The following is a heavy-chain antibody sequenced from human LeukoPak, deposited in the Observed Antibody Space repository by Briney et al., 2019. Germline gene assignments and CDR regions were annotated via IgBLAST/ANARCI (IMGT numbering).Heavy chain of an antibody. CDR2: IYDSGST. CDR3: ARDLHGGNSFTSDWYFDL. V-gene: IGHV4-4*02. J-gene: IGHJ2*01. CDR1: GGSISISKSNW. Sequence: SETLSFTCAVSGGSISISKSNWWSWVRQPPGKGLEWIGEIYDSGSTNYNPSLKSRVTISVDKSKNQFSLKLSSVTAADTAVYYCARDLHGGNSFTSDWYFDLWGRGTLVTVSS. D-gene: IGHD4-23*01.